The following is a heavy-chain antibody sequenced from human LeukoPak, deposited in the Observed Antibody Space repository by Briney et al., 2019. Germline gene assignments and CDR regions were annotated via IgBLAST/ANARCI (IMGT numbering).Heavy chain of an antibody. D-gene: IGHD4-17*01. CDR3: ARDLHGDYVDFDY. Sequence: GGSLRLSXAASGFTFSSYSMNWVRQAPGKGLEWVSSISSSSSYIYYADSVKGRFTISRDNAKNSLYLQMNSLRAEDTAVYYCARDLHGDYVDFDYWGQGTLVTVSS. CDR1: GFTFSSYS. J-gene: IGHJ4*02. V-gene: IGHV3-21*01. CDR2: ISSSSSYI.